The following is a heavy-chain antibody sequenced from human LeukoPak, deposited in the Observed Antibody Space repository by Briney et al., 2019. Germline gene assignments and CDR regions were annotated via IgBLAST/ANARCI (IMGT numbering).Heavy chain of an antibody. CDR2: IRYDGSNK. Sequence: PGGSLRLSCAASGFTFSSYGMHWVRQAPGKGLEWVAFIRYDGSNKYYADSVKGRFTISRDNSKNTLYLQMNSLRAEDTAVYYCAKDPLIAAAGTKAFDIWGQGTMVTVSS. CDR1: GFTFSSYG. D-gene: IGHD6-13*01. CDR3: AKDPLIAAAGTKAFDI. J-gene: IGHJ3*02. V-gene: IGHV3-30*02.